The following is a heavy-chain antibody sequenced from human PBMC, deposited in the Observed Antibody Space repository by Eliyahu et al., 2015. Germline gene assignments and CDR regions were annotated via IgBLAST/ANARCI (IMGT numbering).Heavy chain of an antibody. V-gene: IGHV5-51*03. CDR2: VFSRDSDA. D-gene: IGHD2-2*02. Sequence: EVQLVQSGAEVKKPGESLKISCKASGYDFSKYWIHWVRQVPGKGLEWMAMVFSRDSDARYSPSFRGHVTISADKSITTAYLQWRSLKASDTATYYCALYSHTYAALDYWGQGTLVTVSS. CDR1: GYDFSKYW. J-gene: IGHJ4*02. CDR3: ALYSHTYAALDY.